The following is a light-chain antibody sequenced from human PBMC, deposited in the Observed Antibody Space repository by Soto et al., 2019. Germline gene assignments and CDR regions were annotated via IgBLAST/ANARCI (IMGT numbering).Light chain of an antibody. CDR1: QSISSY. V-gene: IGKV1-39*01. CDR3: QQSYSTPPRYT. CDR2: AAS. Sequence: DIQMTQSPSSLSASVGDRATITCRASQSISSYLNWYQQKPGKAPKLLIYAASSLQSGVPSRFSGSGSGTDFTLTISSLQPEDFATYYCQQSYSTPPRYTFGQGTKLEIK. J-gene: IGKJ2*01.